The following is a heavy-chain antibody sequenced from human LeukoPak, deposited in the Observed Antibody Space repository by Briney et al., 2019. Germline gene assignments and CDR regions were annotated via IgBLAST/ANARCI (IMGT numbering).Heavy chain of an antibody. V-gene: IGHV4-30-4*01. CDR2: IYYSGST. D-gene: IGHD6-13*01. Sequence: SQTLSLTCTVSGGSISSGDYYWSWIRQPPGKGLEWIGYIYYSGSTNYNPSLKSRVTISVDTSKNQFSPKLSSVTAADTAVYYCASAAFGSSWYVEYFQHWGQGTLVTVSS. CDR1: GGSISSGDYY. CDR3: ASAAFGSSWYVEYFQH. J-gene: IGHJ1*01.